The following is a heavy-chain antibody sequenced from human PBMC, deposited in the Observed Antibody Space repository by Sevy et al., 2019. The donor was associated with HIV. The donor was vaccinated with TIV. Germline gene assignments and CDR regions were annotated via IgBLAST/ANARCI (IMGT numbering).Heavy chain of an antibody. CDR2: INPNSGGT. CDR3: ARVQDRMISYSMDV. V-gene: IGHV1-2*02. Sequence: ASVKVSCKASGYTFTGYYMHWVRQAPGQGLEWMGWINPNSGGTNYAQKFQGRVTMTRDTSISTAYMELSRLRSDDTAVYYCARVQDRMISYSMDVWGQGTTVTVSS. CDR1: GYTFTGYY. J-gene: IGHJ6*02. D-gene: IGHD3-16*01.